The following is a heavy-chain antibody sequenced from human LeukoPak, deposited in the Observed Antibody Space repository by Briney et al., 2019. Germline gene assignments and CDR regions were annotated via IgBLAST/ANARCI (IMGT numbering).Heavy chain of an antibody. V-gene: IGHV4-59*01. J-gene: IGHJ4*02. CDR3: ARHIIYSKKPSFDH. Sequence: SETLSLTCTVSAGSINSYYWSWIRQPPGKGLEWLGYIDYSGSTNYNPSLKSRVTISVDMSKNQLSLQLGSVTAADTAFYYCARHIIYSKKPSFDHWGQGTLVTVSS. D-gene: IGHD4-11*01. CDR1: AGSINSYY. CDR2: IDYSGST.